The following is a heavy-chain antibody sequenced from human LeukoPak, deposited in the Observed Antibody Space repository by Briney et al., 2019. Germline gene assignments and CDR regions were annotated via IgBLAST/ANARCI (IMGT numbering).Heavy chain of an antibody. V-gene: IGHV3-66*01. J-gene: IGHJ4*02. CDR2: IYSGGST. Sequence: PGGSLRLSCAASGFTVSSNYMSWVRQAPGKGLEWVSVIYSGGSTYYADSVKGRFTISRDNSKDTLYLQMNSLRAEDTAVYYCAKDHTNSGYDSYWGQGTLVTVSS. CDR1: GFTVSSNY. CDR3: AKDHTNSGYDSY. D-gene: IGHD5-12*01.